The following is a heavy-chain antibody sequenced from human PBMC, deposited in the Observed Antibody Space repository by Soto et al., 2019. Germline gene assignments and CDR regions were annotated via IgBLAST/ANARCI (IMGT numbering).Heavy chain of an antibody. CDR3: AAGGDFWSGYYVDY. V-gene: IGHV1-58*01. D-gene: IGHD3-3*01. Sequence: SVKVSCKASGFTFTSSAVQWVRQARGQRLEWIGWIVVGSGNTNYAQKFQERVTITRDMSTSTAYMELSSLRSEDTAVYYCAAGGDFWSGYYVDYWGQGTLVTVSS. J-gene: IGHJ4*02. CDR2: IVVGSGNT. CDR1: GFTFTSSA.